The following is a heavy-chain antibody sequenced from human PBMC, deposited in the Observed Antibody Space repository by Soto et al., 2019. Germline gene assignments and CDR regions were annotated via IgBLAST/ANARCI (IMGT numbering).Heavy chain of an antibody. CDR3: ARGAWCSSTSCRKEFDY. V-gene: IGHV1-18*01. D-gene: IGHD2-2*01. CDR1: GYTFTSYG. Sequence: QVQLVQSGAEVKKPGASVKVSCKASGYTFTSYGISWVRQAPGQGLEWMGWISAYNGNTNYAQKLQGRVTMTTDTSTRTAYMELRSLRADDTAVYYCARGAWCSSTSCRKEFDYWGQGTLVTVSS. CDR2: ISAYNGNT. J-gene: IGHJ4*02.